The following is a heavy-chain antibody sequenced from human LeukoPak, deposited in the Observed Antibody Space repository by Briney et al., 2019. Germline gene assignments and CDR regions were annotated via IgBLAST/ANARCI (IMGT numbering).Heavy chain of an antibody. CDR1: GYTFTSYA. V-gene: IGHV7-4-1*02. Sequence: ASVKLSCKASGYTFTSYAMNWVRQAPGQGFEWVGWINTNTGNPTYAQGFTGRFVFSLDTSVSTAYLQISSLKAEDTAVYYCARLRPRGNGPEGYYYMDVWGKGTTVTVSS. CDR2: INTNTGNP. D-gene: IGHD2-8*01. J-gene: IGHJ6*03. CDR3: ARLRPRGNGPEGYYYMDV.